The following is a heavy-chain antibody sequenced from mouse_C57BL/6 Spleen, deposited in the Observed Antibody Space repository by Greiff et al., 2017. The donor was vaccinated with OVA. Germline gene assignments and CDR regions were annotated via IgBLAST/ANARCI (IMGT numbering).Heavy chain of an antibody. J-gene: IGHJ4*01. D-gene: IGHD2-9*01. CDR2: IDPSDSYT. Sequence: QVQLQQPGAELVMPGASVKLSCKASGYTFTSYWMHWVKQRPGQGLEWIGEIDPSDSYTNYNQKFKGKSTLTVDKSSSTAYMQLSSLTSEDSAVYYCARSPYDGYDGHYYAMDYWGQGTSVTVSS. CDR3: ARSPYDGYDGHYYAMDY. V-gene: IGHV1-69*01. CDR1: GYTFTSYW.